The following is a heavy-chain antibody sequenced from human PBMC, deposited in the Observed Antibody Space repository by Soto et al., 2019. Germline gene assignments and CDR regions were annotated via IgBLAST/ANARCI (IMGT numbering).Heavy chain of an antibody. CDR1: GVSISSYY. D-gene: IGHD1-1*01. CDR2: IYYSGST. CDR3: ARDKSGYGYFDY. J-gene: IGHJ4*02. Sequence: SETLSLTCAVSGVSISSYYWSWIRQPPGKGLEWIGYIYYSGSTNYNPSLKSRVTISVDTSKNQFSLKLSSVTAADTAVYYCARDKSGYGYFDYWGQGTLVTVSS. V-gene: IGHV4-59*01.